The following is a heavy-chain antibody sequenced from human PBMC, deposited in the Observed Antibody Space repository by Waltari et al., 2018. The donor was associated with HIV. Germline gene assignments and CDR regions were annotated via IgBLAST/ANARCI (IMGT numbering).Heavy chain of an antibody. CDR3: ARVPFASSWSADSFDV. Sequence: VQLEESGGGVVQPGRSRRLSCAVSGFRVSDYGLNWVRQAPGKGLQWVAVIWYDGSKKEYSDSVKGRFTISKDNSKNTLFLQMNSLRVDDTAVYFCARVPFASSWSADSFDVWGPGTRITVSS. J-gene: IGHJ3*01. D-gene: IGHD6-13*01. V-gene: IGHV3-33*01. CDR2: IWYDGSKK. CDR1: GFRVSDYG.